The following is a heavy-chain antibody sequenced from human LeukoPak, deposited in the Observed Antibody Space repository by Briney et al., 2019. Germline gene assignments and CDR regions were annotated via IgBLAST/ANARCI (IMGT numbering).Heavy chain of an antibody. D-gene: IGHD6-19*01. Sequence: SVKVSCKASGYTFTSYGISWVRQAPGQGLEWMGGIIPIFGTANYAQKFQGRVTITADKSTSTAYMELSSLRSEDTAVYYCARADDSSGWYWFYFDYWGQGTLVTVSS. CDR2: IIPIFGTA. V-gene: IGHV1-69*06. CDR3: ARADDSSGWYWFYFDY. J-gene: IGHJ4*02. CDR1: GYTFTSYG.